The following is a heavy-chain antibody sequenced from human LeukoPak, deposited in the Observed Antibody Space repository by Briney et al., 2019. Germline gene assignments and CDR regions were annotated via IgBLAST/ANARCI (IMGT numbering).Heavy chain of an antibody. CDR3: ARGRTNYYYDSSGYYNWFDP. CDR2: INHSGST. V-gene: IGHV4-34*01. D-gene: IGHD3-22*01. J-gene: IGHJ5*02. Sequence: TGGSLRLSCAASGFTFSSYAMHWIRQPPGKGLEWIGEINHSGSTNYNPSLKSRVTISVDTSKNQFSLKLSSVTAADTAVYYCARGRTNYYYDSSGYYNWFDPWGQGTLVTVSS. CDR1: GFTFSSYA.